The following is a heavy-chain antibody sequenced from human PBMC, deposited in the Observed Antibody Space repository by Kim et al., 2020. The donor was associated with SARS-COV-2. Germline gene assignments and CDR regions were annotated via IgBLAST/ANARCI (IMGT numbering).Heavy chain of an antibody. Sequence: SETLSLTCTVSGGSISSYYWSWIRQPPGKGLEWIGYIYYSGSTNYNPSLKSRVTISVDTSKNQFSLKLSSVTAADTAVYYCARGGLGYSYGYGGGYYYGMDVWGQGTTVTVSS. CDR3: ARGGLGYSYGYGGGYYYGMDV. CDR1: GGSISSYY. J-gene: IGHJ6*02. CDR2: IYYSGST. D-gene: IGHD5-18*01. V-gene: IGHV4-59*01.